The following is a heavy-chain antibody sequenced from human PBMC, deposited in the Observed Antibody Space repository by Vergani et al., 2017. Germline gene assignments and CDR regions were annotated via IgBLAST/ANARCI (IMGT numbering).Heavy chain of an antibody. D-gene: IGHD2-2*01. CDR2: ISAYNGNT. V-gene: IGHV1-18*01. J-gene: IGHJ6*02. Sequence: QVQLVQSGSELKKPGASVKVSCKASGYTFTSYGISWVRQAPGQGLEWMGWISAYNGNTNYAQKLQGRVTMTTDTSTSTAYMELRSLRSDDTAVYYCARAHGVVPPLYYYYFYGMDVWGQGTTVTVSS. CDR3: ARAHGVVPPLYYYYFYGMDV. CDR1: GYTFTSYG.